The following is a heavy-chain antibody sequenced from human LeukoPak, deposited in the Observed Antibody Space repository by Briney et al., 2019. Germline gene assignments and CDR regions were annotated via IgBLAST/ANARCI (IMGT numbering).Heavy chain of an antibody. D-gene: IGHD1-1*01. CDR2: MNPNSGNT. CDR3: ARGLGLAWNPDSDQVDLSYYYYYYYMDV. V-gene: IGHV1-8*01. CDR1: GYTFTSYD. J-gene: IGHJ6*03. Sequence: ASVKVSCKASGYTFTSYDINWVRQATGQGLEWMGWMNPNSGNTGYAQKFQGRVTMTRNTSISTAYMELSSLRSEDTAVYYCARGLGLAWNPDSDQVDLSYYYYYYYMDVWGKGTTVTVSS.